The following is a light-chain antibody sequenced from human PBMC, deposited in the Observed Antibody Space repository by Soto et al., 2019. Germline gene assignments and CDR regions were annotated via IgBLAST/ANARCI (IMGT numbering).Light chain of an antibody. CDR3: AAWDDSLSGWV. J-gene: IGLJ3*02. CDR1: SSDIGSNY. V-gene: IGLV1-47*01. Sequence: QSVLTQTPSASGTPGQRVTISCSGSSSDIGSNYVYWYQQLSGTAPKLLIYGNNQRPSGVPDRFSGSKSGTSASLAISGLRSEDEADYYCAAWDDSLSGWVFGGGTKLTVL. CDR2: GNN.